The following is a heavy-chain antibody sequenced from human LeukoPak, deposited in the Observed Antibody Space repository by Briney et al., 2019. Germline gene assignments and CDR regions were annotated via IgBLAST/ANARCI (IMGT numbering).Heavy chain of an antibody. Sequence: ASVTVSCKASGYTFTDYYMHWVRQAPGQGLEWMGWINPNSGGTNYAQKFQGRVTMTRDTSISTAYMELDRLRSDDTAVYYCARVLFNSGYDYWGQGTLVTVSS. CDR1: GYTFTDYY. V-gene: IGHV1-2*02. J-gene: IGHJ4*02. CDR3: ARVLFNSGYDY. D-gene: IGHD2-21*01. CDR2: INPNSGGT.